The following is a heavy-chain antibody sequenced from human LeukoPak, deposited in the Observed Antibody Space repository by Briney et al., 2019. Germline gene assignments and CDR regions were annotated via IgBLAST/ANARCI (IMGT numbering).Heavy chain of an antibody. CDR3: AKSGGSRPLYFDS. CDR2: IYPGDSDT. J-gene: IGHJ4*02. V-gene: IGHV5-51*01. D-gene: IGHD2-15*01. Sequence: GESLKISCKGSGYTFSNHWLGWVRPIPGKGLGWMGIIYPGDSDTRYNPPIHRQVTISADKSITTAYIQWHRLEASDTAMYCCAKSGGSRPLYFDSWGQGTLVTVSS. CDR1: GYTFSNHW.